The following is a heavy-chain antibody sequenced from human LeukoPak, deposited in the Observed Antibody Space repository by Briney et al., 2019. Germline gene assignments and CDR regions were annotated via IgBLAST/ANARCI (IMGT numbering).Heavy chain of an antibody. V-gene: IGHV4-39*01. CDR3: ARLGYTKSSNYYYYYLDV. CDR2: IYYSGST. J-gene: IGHJ6*03. Sequence: SETLSLTCTVSGGSISSSSYFWGWIRQPPGKGLEWIGSIYYSGSTYYNPSLKSRVTISVDTSKNQFSLKLSSVTAADTAVYYCARLGYTKSSNYYYYYLDVWGKGTSVTVSS. CDR1: GGSISSSSYF. D-gene: IGHD6-13*01.